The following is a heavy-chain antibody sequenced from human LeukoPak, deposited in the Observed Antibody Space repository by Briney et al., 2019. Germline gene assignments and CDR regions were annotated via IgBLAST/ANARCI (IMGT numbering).Heavy chain of an antibody. Sequence: SETLSLTCTVAGGSISSYYWSWLRQPAGKGLEWIGRIYSSGSTNYNPSLKSRITMSLDTSKNQFSLKLSSVTAADTAVYYCARGSSSYYYSFDYWGQGTLVTVSS. CDR3: ARGSSSYYYSFDY. V-gene: IGHV4-4*07. CDR2: IYSSGST. D-gene: IGHD3-22*01. CDR1: GGSISSYY. J-gene: IGHJ4*02.